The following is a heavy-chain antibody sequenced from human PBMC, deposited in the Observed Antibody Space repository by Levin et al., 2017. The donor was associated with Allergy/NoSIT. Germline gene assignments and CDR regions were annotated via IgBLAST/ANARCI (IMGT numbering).Heavy chain of an antibody. J-gene: IGHJ3*02. CDR1: GGSISSSSYY. D-gene: IGHD3-16*02. CDR3: ARGTGHTFGGVIVIINAFDS. Sequence: SETLSLTCTVSGGSISSSSYYWGWIRQPPGKGLEWIGSIYYSGSTYYNPSLKSRVTISVDTSKNQFSLKLSSVTAADTAVYYCARGTGHTFGGVIVIINAFDSWGQGTMVTVSS. CDR2: IYYSGST. V-gene: IGHV4-39*01.